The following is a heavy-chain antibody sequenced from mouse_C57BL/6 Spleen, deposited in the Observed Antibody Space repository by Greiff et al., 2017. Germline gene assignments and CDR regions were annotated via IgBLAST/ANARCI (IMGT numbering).Heavy chain of an antibody. CDR1: GYTFTSYW. Sequence: QVQLQQPGAELVRPGSSVKLSCKASGYTFTSYWMHWVKQRPIQGLEWIGNIDPSDSETHYNQKFKDKATLTVDKSSSTAYMQLSSLTSEDSAVYYCARNWDEAWFAYWGQGTLITVS. V-gene: IGHV1-52*01. CDR3: ARNWDEAWFAY. D-gene: IGHD4-1*01. J-gene: IGHJ3*01. CDR2: IDPSDSET.